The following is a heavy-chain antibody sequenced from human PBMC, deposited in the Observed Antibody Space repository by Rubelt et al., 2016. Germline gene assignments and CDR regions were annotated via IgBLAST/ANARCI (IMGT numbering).Heavy chain of an antibody. CDR2: ISFDGISK. Sequence: QVQLVESGGGVVQPGRSLRLSCAASGFTFSSYTIHWVRQAPGKGLEWVAVISFDGISKYYADSVKGRFTGARDNSRNTLWLQISSLRDDDTAVYYCGRDDYWGQGTLVTVSS. CDR1: GFTFSSYT. J-gene: IGHJ4*02. V-gene: IGHV3-30*04. CDR3: GRDDY.